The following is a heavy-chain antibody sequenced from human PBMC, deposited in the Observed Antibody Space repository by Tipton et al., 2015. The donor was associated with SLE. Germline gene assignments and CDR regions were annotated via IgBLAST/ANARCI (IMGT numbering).Heavy chain of an antibody. J-gene: IGHJ4*02. V-gene: IGHV4-38-2*01. Sequence: LRLSCAVSGYSISSGYYWGWIRQPPGKGLEWIGTFYHSGTTYYNPSLKSRVTISVDTSKNHLSLMLSSVTAADTAVYYCATDSYTWLRFDCWGQGALVAVSS. CDR2: FYHSGTT. D-gene: IGHD5-12*01. CDR1: GYSISSGYY. CDR3: ATDSYTWLRFDC.